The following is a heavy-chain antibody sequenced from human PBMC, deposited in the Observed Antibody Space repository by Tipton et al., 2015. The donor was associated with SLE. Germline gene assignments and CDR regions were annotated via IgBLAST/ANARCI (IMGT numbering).Heavy chain of an antibody. CDR2: IYYSGST. D-gene: IGHD3-10*01. Sequence: TLSLTCTVSGGSISSSSYYWGWIRQPPGKGLEWIGSIYYSGSTYYNPSLKSRVTISVDTSKNQFSLKLSSVTAADTAVYYCATYHGSGSYYNNDAFDIWGQGTMVTVSS. CDR3: ATYHGSGSYYNNDAFDI. J-gene: IGHJ3*02. V-gene: IGHV4-39*07. CDR1: GGSISSSSYY.